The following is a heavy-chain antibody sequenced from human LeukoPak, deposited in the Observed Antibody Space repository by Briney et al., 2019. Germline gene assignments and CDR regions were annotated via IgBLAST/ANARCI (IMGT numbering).Heavy chain of an antibody. J-gene: IGHJ6*02. V-gene: IGHV3-30*03. CDR2: ISYDGSNK. CDR1: GFTFSSYG. D-gene: IGHD3-3*01. CDR3: ARDLNYDFWSGPRSV. Sequence: PGGSLRLSCAASGFTFSSYGMHWVRQAPGKGLEWVEVISYDGSNKYYADSVKGRFTISRDNSKNTLYLQMNSLRAEDTAVYYCARDLNYDFWSGPRSVWGQGTTVTVSS.